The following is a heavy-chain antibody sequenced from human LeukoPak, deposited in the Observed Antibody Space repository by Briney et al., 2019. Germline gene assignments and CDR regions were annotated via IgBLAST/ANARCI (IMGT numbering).Heavy chain of an antibody. CDR1: GYAFTSYG. V-gene: IGHV1-18*01. Sequence: GASVTVSCKASGYAFTSYGISWVRQASGQGLEWMGWISAYNGNTNYAQKLQGRVTMTTDTSTSTAYMELRSLRSDDTAVYYCARDRMVATSTNPLDYWGQGTLVTVSS. J-gene: IGHJ4*02. CDR2: ISAYNGNT. D-gene: IGHD5-12*01. CDR3: ARDRMVATSTNPLDY.